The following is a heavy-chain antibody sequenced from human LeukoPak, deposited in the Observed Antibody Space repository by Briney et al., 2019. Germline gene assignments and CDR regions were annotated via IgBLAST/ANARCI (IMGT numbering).Heavy chain of an antibody. CDR2: ISGSGGST. V-gene: IGHV3-23*01. D-gene: IGHD3-10*01. Sequence: GGSLRLSCAASGFTFSSYAMSWVRQAPGKGLEWVSSISGSGGSTYYADSVKGRFIVSRDNSKNTLYLQMNSLRAEDTAVYFCAKDASGSFADAFDIWGQGTMVTVSS. CDR1: GFTFSSYA. CDR3: AKDASGSFADAFDI. J-gene: IGHJ3*02.